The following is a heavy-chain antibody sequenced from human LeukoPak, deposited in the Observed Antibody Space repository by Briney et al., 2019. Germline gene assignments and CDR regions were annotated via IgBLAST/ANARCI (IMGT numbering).Heavy chain of an antibody. CDR3: ARHGTPGTNLNWFDP. J-gene: IGHJ5*02. V-gene: IGHV4-59*01. D-gene: IGHD1-1*01. Sequence: SETLSLTCTVSGGSISSYYWSWIRQPPGKGLEWIGYIYYSGSTNYNPSLKSRVTISVDTSKSQFSLKLSSVTAADTAVYYCARHGTPGTNLNWFDPWGQGTLVTVSS. CDR2: IYYSGST. CDR1: GGSISSYY.